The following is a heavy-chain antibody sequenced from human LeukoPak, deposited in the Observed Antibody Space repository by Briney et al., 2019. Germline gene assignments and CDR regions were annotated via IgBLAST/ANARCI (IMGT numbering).Heavy chain of an antibody. D-gene: IGHD1-7*01. CDR1: GGTFSSYA. Sequence: SVKVSCKASGGTFSSYAISWVRQAPGQGLEWMGGIIPIFGTANYAQKFQGRVTITTDESTSTAYMELSSLRSEDTAVYYCAKDERNWNYNLASQTYDWGQGTLVTVSS. CDR2: IIPIFGTA. CDR3: AKDERNWNYNLASQTYD. J-gene: IGHJ4*02. V-gene: IGHV1-69*05.